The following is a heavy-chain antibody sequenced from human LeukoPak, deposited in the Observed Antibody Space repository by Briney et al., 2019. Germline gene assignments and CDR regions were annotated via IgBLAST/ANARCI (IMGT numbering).Heavy chain of an antibody. CDR1: GFTFSSYW. D-gene: IGHD7-27*01. CDR3: AKSLTGDLDWFDP. V-gene: IGHV3-7*01. CDR2: IKEDGTEK. Sequence: GGSLRLSCAASGFTFSSYWMNWVRQAPGEGLEWVANIKEDGTEKYYVDSVKGRFTISRDNAKNSLYLQMNSLRVEDTAVYFCAKSLTGDLDWFDPWGQGTLVTVFS. J-gene: IGHJ5*02.